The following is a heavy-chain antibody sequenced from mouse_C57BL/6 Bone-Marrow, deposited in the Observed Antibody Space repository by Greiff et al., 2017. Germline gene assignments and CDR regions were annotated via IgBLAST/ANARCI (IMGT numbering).Heavy chain of an antibody. CDR2: FHPYNDDT. CDR3: ARSSTFFYCFAY. CDR1: GYTFTTYP. D-gene: IGHD5-1*01. V-gene: IGHV1-47*01. Sequence: VKLMESGAELVKPGASVKMSCKASGYTFTTYPIEWMKQNHGKSLEWIGNFHPYNDDTKYNEKFKGKATLTVEKSSNTVYLELSRLTSDDSAVYYCARSSTFFYCFAYWGQGTTLTVSS. J-gene: IGHJ2*01.